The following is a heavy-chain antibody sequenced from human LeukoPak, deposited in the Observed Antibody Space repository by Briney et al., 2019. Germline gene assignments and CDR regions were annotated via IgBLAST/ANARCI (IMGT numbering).Heavy chain of an antibody. Sequence: GGSLRLSCASSALTFSRHVINWVRQAPGKGLEWVSAISGYGDSTFYADSVKGRFSISRDNSKNTVYLQIDSLRVEDAAVYYCAQDAEEKGYGRPVEYFQHWGQGTLVTVSS. CDR2: ISGYGDST. V-gene: IGHV3-23*01. J-gene: IGHJ1*01. CDR1: ALTFSRHV. CDR3: AQDAEEKGYGRPVEYFQH. D-gene: IGHD5-18*01.